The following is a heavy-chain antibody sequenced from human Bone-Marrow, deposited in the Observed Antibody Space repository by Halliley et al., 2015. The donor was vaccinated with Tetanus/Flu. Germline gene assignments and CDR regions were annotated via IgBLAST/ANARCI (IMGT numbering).Heavy chain of an antibody. CDR1: GGSMSGYY. CDR2: IYYSGST. Sequence: TLSLTCTVSGGSMSGYYWSWIRQPPGKGLEWIGYIYYSGSTNYNPSLKSRVTLSIDTSKNQFSVNLRSVTAADTAVYYCAREAYSYYGMDVWGQGTTVIVSS. CDR3: AREAYSYYGMDV. V-gene: IGHV4-59*01. J-gene: IGHJ6*02.